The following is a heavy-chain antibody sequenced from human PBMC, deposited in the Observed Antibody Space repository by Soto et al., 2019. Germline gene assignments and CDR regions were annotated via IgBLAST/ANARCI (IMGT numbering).Heavy chain of an antibody. CDR3: ARDPDLLKPFDP. J-gene: IGHJ5*02. D-gene: IGHD1-26*01. Sequence: QVQLVESGGGVVQPGRSLRLSCAASGFTFSSYAMHWVRQAPGKGLEWVAVISYDGSNKYYADSVMGRFTISRDNSKNTRYLQMNSLRAEDTAVYYCARDPDLLKPFDPWGQGTLVTVSS. CDR1: GFTFSSYA. V-gene: IGHV3-30-3*01. CDR2: ISYDGSNK.